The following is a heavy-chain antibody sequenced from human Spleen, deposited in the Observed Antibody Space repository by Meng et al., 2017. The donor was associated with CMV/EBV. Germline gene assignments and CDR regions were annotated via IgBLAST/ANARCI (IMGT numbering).Heavy chain of an antibody. CDR1: GFRFNDYG. Sequence: GGSLRLSCAASGFRFNDYGMHWVRQAPGKGLEWVTFIRYDGRHQDYADSVRGRFIISRNVSKNILYLQMNSLRPEDTAVYYCAKGGAKLRFLELDSWGQGTLVTVSS. V-gene: IGHV3-30*02. J-gene: IGHJ4*02. D-gene: IGHD3-3*01. CDR2: IRYDGRHQ. CDR3: AKGGAKLRFLELDS.